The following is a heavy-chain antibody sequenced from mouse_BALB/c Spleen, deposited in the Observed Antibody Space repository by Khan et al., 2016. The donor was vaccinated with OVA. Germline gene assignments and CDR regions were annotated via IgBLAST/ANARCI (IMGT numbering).Heavy chain of an antibody. Sequence: EVQLQQSGAELVRPGALVKLSCKASGFNIKDYYMHWVKQRPEQGLEWIGWIDPENGNTIYDPKFQGKASITADTSSNTAYLQLSSLTSADTAVYYCARGAYYRNDGLAYWGQGTLVAVSA. J-gene: IGHJ3*01. CDR3: ARGAYYRNDGLAY. CDR2: IDPENGNT. D-gene: IGHD2-14*01. CDR1: GFNIKDYY. V-gene: IGHV14-1*02.